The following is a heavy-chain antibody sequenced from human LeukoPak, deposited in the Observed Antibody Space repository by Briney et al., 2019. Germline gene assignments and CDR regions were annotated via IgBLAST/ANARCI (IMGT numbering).Heavy chain of an antibody. CDR1: GFTFSSYA. J-gene: IGHJ4*02. Sequence: PGGSLRLSCAASGFTFSSYAMNWVRQAPGKGLEWIGEINHSGSTNYNPSLKSRVTIPVDTSKNQFSLKLSSVTAADTAVYYCARGRGYYGSGSYNDWGQGTLVTVSS. CDR3: ARGRGYYGSGSYND. CDR2: INHSGST. V-gene: IGHV4-34*01. D-gene: IGHD3-10*01.